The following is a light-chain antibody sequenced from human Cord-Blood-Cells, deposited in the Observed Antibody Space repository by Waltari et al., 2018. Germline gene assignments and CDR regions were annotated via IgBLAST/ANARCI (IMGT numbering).Light chain of an antibody. Sequence: QSALTQPASVSGSPGQSITISCTGTSSDVGGYNYVSWYQQHPGKAPQLMIYDVSNRPSGVSNRFSVSKSGNTASLTISGLQAEDEADYYCSSYTSSSTYVFGTGTKVTVL. CDR1: SSDVGGYNY. CDR3: SSYTSSSTYV. CDR2: DVS. V-gene: IGLV2-14*01. J-gene: IGLJ1*01.